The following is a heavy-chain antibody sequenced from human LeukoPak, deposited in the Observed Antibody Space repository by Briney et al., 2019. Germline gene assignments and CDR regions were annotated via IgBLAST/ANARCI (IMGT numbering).Heavy chain of an antibody. CDR2: ISWDGGST. D-gene: IGHD3-3*01. J-gene: IGHJ4*02. CDR1: AFTFVDYT. V-gene: IGHV3-43*01. Sequence: GGSLRLSCAASAFTFVDYTMHWVRQAPGKGLEWVSLISWDGGSTYYADSVKGRFTISRDNSKNSLYLQMNSLRTEDTALYYCAKEADFWSGYFDYWGQGTLVTVSS. CDR3: AKEADFWSGYFDY.